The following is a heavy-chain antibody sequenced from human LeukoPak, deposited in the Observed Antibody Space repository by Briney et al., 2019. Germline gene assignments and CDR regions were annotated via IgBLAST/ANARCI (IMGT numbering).Heavy chain of an antibody. CDR3: ASGSSSWAYYFDY. CDR1: GFTFSSYS. V-gene: IGHV3-21*01. CDR2: ISSSSSYI. Sequence: GGSLRLSCAASGFTFSSYSMNWVRQAPGKGLEWVSSISSSSSYIYYADSVKGRFTISRDNAKNSLYLQMNSLRAEDTGVYYCASGSSSWAYYFDYWGQGTLVTVSS. D-gene: IGHD6-13*01. J-gene: IGHJ4*02.